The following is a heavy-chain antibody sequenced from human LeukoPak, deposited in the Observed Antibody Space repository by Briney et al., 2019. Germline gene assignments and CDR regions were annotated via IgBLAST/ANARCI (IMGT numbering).Heavy chain of an antibody. CDR3: ARDSGYSYGYPDAFDI. V-gene: IGHV3-11*05. D-gene: IGHD5-18*01. J-gene: IGHJ3*02. Sequence: PGGSLRLSCAASGFTFSDYYMSWIRQAPGKGLEWVSYISSSSSYTNYADSVKGRFTISRDNAKNSLYLQMNSLRAEDTAVYYCARDSGYSYGYPDAFDIWGQGTMVTVSS. CDR1: GFTFSDYY. CDR2: ISSSSSYT.